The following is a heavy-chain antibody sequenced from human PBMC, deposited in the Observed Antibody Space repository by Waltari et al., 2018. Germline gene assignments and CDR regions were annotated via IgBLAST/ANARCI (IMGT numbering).Heavy chain of an antibody. Sequence: QVQLVESGGGVVQHGRSLRLSCAASGFTFSSYGMHWVRQAPGKGLDWVAVIWYDGSNKYYADSVKGRFTISRDNSKNTLYLQMNSLRAEDTAVYYCAISSGRGGYGMDVWGQGTTVTVSS. J-gene: IGHJ6*02. CDR3: AISSGRGGYGMDV. D-gene: IGHD6-19*01. V-gene: IGHV3-33*01. CDR1: GFTFSSYG. CDR2: IWYDGSNK.